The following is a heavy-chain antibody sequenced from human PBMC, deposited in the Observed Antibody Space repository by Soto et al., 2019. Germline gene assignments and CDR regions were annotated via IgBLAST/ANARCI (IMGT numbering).Heavy chain of an antibody. CDR3: AIGFCGSRCYYIEN. D-gene: IGHD2-2*01. Sequence: QVQLVQSGTEVKEPGASVKVSCKASGYTFTSYSIHWVGQAPGQGLEWMGIISPSDDRTNYAQKFQGRVTMTRDTPTSTVYMELSSLSFDDTAVYHCAIGFCGSRCYYIENWGQGTLIVVSS. CDR1: GYTFTSYS. V-gene: IGHV1-46*01. J-gene: IGHJ4*02. CDR2: ISPSDDRT.